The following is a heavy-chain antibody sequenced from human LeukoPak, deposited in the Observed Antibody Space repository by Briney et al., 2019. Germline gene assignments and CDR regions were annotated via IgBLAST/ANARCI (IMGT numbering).Heavy chain of an antibody. CDR2: IYYSGST. CDR1: GGSISSYY. J-gene: IGHJ5*02. V-gene: IGHV4-59*01. D-gene: IGHD3-10*01. CDR3: ARGCYGSGSYYNRWFDP. Sequence: KPSETLSLTCTVSGGSISSYYWSWIRQPPGKGLEWFGYIYYSGSTNYNPSLKSRVTISVDTSKNQFSLKLSSVTAADTAVYYCARGCYGSGSYYNRWFDPWGQGTVVTVSS.